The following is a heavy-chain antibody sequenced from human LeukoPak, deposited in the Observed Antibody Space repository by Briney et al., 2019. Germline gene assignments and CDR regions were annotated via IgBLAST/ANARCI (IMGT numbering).Heavy chain of an antibody. CDR1: GFTFSSYE. D-gene: IGHD3-22*01. CDR2: ISSSGSTI. Sequence: GGSLRLSCAASGFTFSSYEMNWVRQAPGKGLEWVSYISSSGSTIYYADSVKGRFTIPRDNAKNSLYLQMNSLRAEDTAVYYCARDIGDSSGYDSWGQGTLVTVSS. V-gene: IGHV3-48*03. J-gene: IGHJ4*02. CDR3: ARDIGDSSGYDS.